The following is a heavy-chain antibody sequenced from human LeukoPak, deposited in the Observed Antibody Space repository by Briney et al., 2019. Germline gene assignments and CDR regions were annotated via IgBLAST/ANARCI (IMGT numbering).Heavy chain of an antibody. D-gene: IGHD5-12*01. V-gene: IGHV1-2*02. CDR2: INPNSGGT. J-gene: IGHJ4*01. CDR3: ARDRERFSGFANLAAY. Sequence: VASVKVSCKASGYTFTGYYMHWVRQAPGQGLEWMGWINPNSGGTNYAQKFQGRVTMTRDTSRTTAYMELGSLRSDDTAVYFCARDRERFSGFANLAAYWGQGTLVTVSS. CDR1: GYTFTGYY.